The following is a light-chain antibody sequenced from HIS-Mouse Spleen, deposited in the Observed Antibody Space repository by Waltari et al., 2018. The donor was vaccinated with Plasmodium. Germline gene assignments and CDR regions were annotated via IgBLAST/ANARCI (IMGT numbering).Light chain of an antibody. CDR2: QDS. V-gene: IGLV3-1*01. CDR1: KLGYKY. J-gene: IGLJ2*01. Sequence: SYELTQPPSVSVSPGQTASITCSGDKLGYKYACWYQQKPGQSPVLVIYQDSKRPSGIPERVSGSNSGNTGTLTISGTQAMDEADYYCQAWDSSTVVFGGGTKLTVL. CDR3: QAWDSSTVV.